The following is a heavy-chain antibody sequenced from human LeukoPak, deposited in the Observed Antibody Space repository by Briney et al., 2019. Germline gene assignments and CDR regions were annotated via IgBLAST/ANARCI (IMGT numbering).Heavy chain of an antibody. V-gene: IGHV3-7*03. CDR3: ARGSSGWYRLYYYGMDV. Sequence: PGGSLRLSCAASGSTFSSYWMSWVRQAPGKGLEWVANIKQDGSEKYYVDSVKGRFTISRDNAKNSLYLQMNSLRAEDTAVYYCARGSSGWYRLYYYGMDVWGQGTTVTVSS. D-gene: IGHD6-19*01. J-gene: IGHJ6*02. CDR2: IKQDGSEK. CDR1: GSTFSSYW.